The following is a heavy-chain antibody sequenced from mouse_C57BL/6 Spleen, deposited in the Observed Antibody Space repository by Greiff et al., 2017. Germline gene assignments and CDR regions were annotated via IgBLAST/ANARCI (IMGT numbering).Heavy chain of an antibody. V-gene: IGHV1-26*01. CDR3: ARGATVVESAMDY. CDR1: GYTFTDYY. D-gene: IGHD1-1*01. CDR2: INPNNGGT. Sequence: VQLQQSGPELVKPGASVKISCKASGYTFTDYYMNWVKQSHGKSLEWIGDINPNNGGTSYKQKFKGKATLTVDKSSSPAYMELRSLTSEDSAVYCCARGATVVESAMDYWGQGTSVTVSS. J-gene: IGHJ4*01.